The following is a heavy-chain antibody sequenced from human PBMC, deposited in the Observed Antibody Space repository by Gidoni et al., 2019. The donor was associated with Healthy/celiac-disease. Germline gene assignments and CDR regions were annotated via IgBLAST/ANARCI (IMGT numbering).Heavy chain of an antibody. Sequence: QVQLVQSGAEVNKPGSSVKVSCKASGGTFRSYAISWVRQAPGQGLEWMGGIIPIFGTANDAQKFQGRVTITADESTSTAYMELSSLRSEDTAVYYCARNSKQWLEGVPFDYWGQGTLVTVSS. D-gene: IGHD6-19*01. CDR1: GGTFRSYA. V-gene: IGHV1-69*01. CDR2: IIPIFGTA. J-gene: IGHJ4*02. CDR3: ARNSKQWLEGVPFDY.